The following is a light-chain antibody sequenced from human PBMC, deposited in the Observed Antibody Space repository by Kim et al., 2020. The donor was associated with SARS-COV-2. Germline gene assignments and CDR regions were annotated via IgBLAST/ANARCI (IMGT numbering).Light chain of an antibody. CDR1: KLGDKY. CDR3: QAWDSSTVV. V-gene: IGLV3-1*01. CDR2: QDS. J-gene: IGLJ2*01. Sequence: LSPGQTARITCSGDKLGDKYACWYQQKPGQSPVLVIYQDSKRPSGIPERFSGSNSGNTATLTISGTQAMDEADYYCQAWDSSTVVFGGGTQLTVL.